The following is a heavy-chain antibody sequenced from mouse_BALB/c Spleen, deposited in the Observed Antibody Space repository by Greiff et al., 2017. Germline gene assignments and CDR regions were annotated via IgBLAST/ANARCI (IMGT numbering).Heavy chain of an antibody. CDR3: ARGEVGTTFAY. CDR2: IYPYNGGT. J-gene: IGHJ3*01. D-gene: IGHD5-5*01. CDR1: GYTFTDYN. Sequence: EVQLVESGPELVKPGASVKISCKASGYTFTDYNMHWVKQSHGKSLEWIGYIYPYNGGTGYNQKFKSKATLTVDNSSSTAYMELRSLTSEDSAVYYCARGEVGTTFAYWGQGTLVTVSA. V-gene: IGHV1S29*02.